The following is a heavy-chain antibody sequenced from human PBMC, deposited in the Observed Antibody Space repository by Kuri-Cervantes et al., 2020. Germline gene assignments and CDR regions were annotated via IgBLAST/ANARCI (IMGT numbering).Heavy chain of an antibody. Sequence: SETLSLTCTVSGGSISSYYWSWIRQPPGKGLEWIGYIYYSGSTNYNPSLKSRVTISVDTSKNQFSLKLSSVTAADTAVYYCARDLGTAGVVTWGQGTLVTVS. V-gene: IGHV4-59*01. D-gene: IGHD6-13*01. CDR1: GGSISSYY. CDR2: IYYSGST. CDR3: ARDLGTAGVVT. J-gene: IGHJ5*02.